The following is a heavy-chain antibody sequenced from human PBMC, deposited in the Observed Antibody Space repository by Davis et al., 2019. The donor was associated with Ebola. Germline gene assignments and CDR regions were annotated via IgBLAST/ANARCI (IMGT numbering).Heavy chain of an antibody. Sequence: ASVKVSCKASGYTFTSYGISWVRQAPGQGLEWMGWISAYNGNTNYAQKLQGRVTMTTDTSTSTAYMELRSLRSDDTAVYYCARAYSVVGANSGYDLVYWGQGTLVTVSS. J-gene: IGHJ4*02. CDR3: ARAYSVVGANSGYDLVY. CDR2: ISAYNGNT. D-gene: IGHD5-12*01. V-gene: IGHV1-18*01. CDR1: GYTFTSYG.